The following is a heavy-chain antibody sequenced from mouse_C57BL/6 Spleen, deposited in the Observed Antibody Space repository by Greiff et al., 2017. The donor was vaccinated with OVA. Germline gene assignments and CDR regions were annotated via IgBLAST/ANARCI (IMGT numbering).Heavy chain of an antibody. Sequence: EVQLQESGPGLVKPSQSLSLTCSVTGYSITSGYYWNWIRQFPGNKLEWMGYISYDGSNNYNPPLKNRISITRDTSKNQFFLKLKSVPTADTATYDSARGDGSSSWFACWGQGTLVTVSA. J-gene: IGHJ3*01. V-gene: IGHV3-6*01. D-gene: IGHD1-1*01. CDR1: GYSITSGYY. CDR2: ISYDGSN. CDR3: ARGDGSSSWFAC.